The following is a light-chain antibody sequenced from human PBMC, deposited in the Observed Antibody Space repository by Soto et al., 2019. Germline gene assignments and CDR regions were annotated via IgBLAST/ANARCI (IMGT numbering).Light chain of an antibody. CDR1: SGHSSYA. J-gene: IGLJ2*01. Sequence: QSVLTQSPSASASLGASVKLTCTLSSGHSSYAIAWHQKQPGKGPRYLMDLNNDGSHTKGDGIPDRFSGSGSGADRYLIISSLQSEDEADYYCQTWGTGFQFFGGGTKLTVL. CDR2: LNNDGSH. CDR3: QTWGTGFQF. V-gene: IGLV4-69*01.